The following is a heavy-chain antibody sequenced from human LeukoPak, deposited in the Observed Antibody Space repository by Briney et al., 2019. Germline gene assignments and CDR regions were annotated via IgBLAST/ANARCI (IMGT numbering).Heavy chain of an antibody. CDR1: GFTFSDYG. V-gene: IGHV3-64*01. Sequence: GGSLRLSCAASGFTFSDYGMYWVRQAPGKGREHVSGISSNGIYTYYANSVKGRFTISRDNSKNTLYLQMGSLRAEDMAVYYCARGPTVITFNAFDVWGQGTMVTVSS. J-gene: IGHJ3*01. D-gene: IGHD4-17*01. CDR2: ISSNGIYT. CDR3: ARGPTVITFNAFDV.